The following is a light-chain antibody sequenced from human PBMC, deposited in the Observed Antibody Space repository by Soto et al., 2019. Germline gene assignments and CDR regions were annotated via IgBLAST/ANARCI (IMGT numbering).Light chain of an antibody. Sequence: AIQMTQSPSSLSASVGDRVTITCRASQGIRDELGWYQQKPGKAPKLLIYGASTLQSGVPSRFSGSGSGTDFTLTISSLQPEDFATYYCLQDYNFPWTFGQGTKVDIK. J-gene: IGKJ1*01. V-gene: IGKV1-6*01. CDR2: GAS. CDR3: LQDYNFPWT. CDR1: QGIRDE.